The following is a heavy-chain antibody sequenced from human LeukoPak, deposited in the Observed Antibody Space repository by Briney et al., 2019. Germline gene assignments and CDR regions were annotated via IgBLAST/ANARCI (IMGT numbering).Heavy chain of an antibody. V-gene: IGHV4-59*11. J-gene: IGHJ4*02. CDR3: ARDNYGGPTPDPFDY. D-gene: IGHD4-23*01. CDR2: IYYSGST. Sequence: PSETLSLTCTVSGGSISSHYWSWIRQPPGKGLDWIGYIYYSGSTNYNPSLKSRVTISVDTSKNQFSLKLSSVTAADTAVYYCARDNYGGPTPDPFDYWGQGTLVTVSS. CDR1: GGSISSHY.